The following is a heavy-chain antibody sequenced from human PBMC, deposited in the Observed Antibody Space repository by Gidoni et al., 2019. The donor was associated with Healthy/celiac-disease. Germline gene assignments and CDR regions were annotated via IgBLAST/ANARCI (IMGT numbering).Heavy chain of an antibody. V-gene: IGHV3-30-3*01. J-gene: IGHJ5*02. Sequence: QVQLVESGGGVVQPGRSLRLSCAASGFTFSSYAMHWVRQAPGKGLEWVAVISYDGSNKYYADSVKGRFTISRDNSKNTLYLQMNSLRAEDTAVYYCARDRKSVYDYVWGSSGAGALRTGWFDPWGQGTLVTVSS. CDR2: ISYDGSNK. CDR3: ARDRKSVYDYVWGSSGAGALRTGWFDP. D-gene: IGHD3-16*01. CDR1: GFTFSSYA.